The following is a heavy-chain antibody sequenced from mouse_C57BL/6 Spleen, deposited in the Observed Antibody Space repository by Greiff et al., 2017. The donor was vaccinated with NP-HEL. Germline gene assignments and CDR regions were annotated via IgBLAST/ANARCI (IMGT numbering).Heavy chain of an antibody. J-gene: IGHJ4*01. CDR2: IYPGDGDT. CDR1: GYAFSSYW. D-gene: IGHD1-1*01. Sequence: VMLVESGAELVKPGASVKISCKASGYAFSSYWMNWVKQRPGKGLEWIGQIYPGDGDTNYNGKFKGKATLTADKSSSTDYMQLSSLTSEGSAVYFCARPFYDCGSSYVDYYAMDYWGQGTSVTVAS. V-gene: IGHV1-80*01. CDR3: ARPFYDCGSSYVDYYAMDY.